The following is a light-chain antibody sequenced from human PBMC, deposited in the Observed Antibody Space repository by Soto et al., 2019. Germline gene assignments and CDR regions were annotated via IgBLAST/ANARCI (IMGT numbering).Light chain of an antibody. Sequence: EIVLTQSPGTLSLSPGERATLSCRASQSVSSSYLAWYQQKPGQAPRLRIYGASSRATGIPDRFSGSGSGTDFTFTISGPEHQDFAGYGCQQYGSLAPSVTFGPGTKVDI. CDR1: QSVSSSY. CDR2: GAS. V-gene: IGKV3-20*01. J-gene: IGKJ3*01. CDR3: QQYGSLAPSVT.